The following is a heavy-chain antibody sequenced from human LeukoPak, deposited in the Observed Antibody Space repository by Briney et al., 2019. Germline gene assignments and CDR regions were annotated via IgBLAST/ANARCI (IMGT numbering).Heavy chain of an antibody. J-gene: IGHJ3*02. CDR3: ARETMVRGVILAFDI. CDR1: GGPFSGYY. D-gene: IGHD3-10*01. CDR2: INHSGST. Sequence: SETLSLTCAVYGGPFSGYYWSWIRQPPGKGLEWIGEINHSGSTNYNPSLKSRVTISVDTSKNQFSLKLSSVTAADPAVYYCARETMVRGVILAFDIWGQGTMVTVSS. V-gene: IGHV4-34*01.